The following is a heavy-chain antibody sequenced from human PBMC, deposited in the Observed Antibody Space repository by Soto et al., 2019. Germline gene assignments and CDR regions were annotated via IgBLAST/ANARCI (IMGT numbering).Heavy chain of an antibody. CDR3: ARRPHCSGGSCYYGVDN. CDR1: GYTLTNSD. J-gene: IGHJ4*02. CDR2: MNPDSGHA. V-gene: IGHV1-8*01. Sequence: QVQLVQSGAEVKKPGASVKVSCKASGYTLTNSDINWVRQAPGQGLEWMGWMNPDSGHAAYAQKFQGRVTLTTSTSTATVYMEMRSLGSEDTAVYYCARRPHCSGGSCYYGVDNWGQGTLVTVSS. D-gene: IGHD2-15*01.